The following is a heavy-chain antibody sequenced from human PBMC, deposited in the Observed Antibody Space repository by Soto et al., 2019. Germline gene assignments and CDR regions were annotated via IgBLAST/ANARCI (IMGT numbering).Heavy chain of an antibody. V-gene: IGHV4-30-2*01. CDR1: GGSISSGGYS. D-gene: IGHD4-17*01. CDR2: IYHSGST. CDR3: ARGVPVRFDY. J-gene: IGHJ4*02. Sequence: SETLSLTCAVSGGSISSGGYSWSWIRQPPGKGLEWIGYIYHSGSTYYNPSLKSRVTISVDRSKNQFSLKLSPVTAADTAVYYCARGVPVRFDYWGQGTLVTSPQ.